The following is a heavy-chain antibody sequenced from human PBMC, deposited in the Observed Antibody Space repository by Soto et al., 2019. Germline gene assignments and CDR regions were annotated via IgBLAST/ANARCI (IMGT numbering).Heavy chain of an antibody. J-gene: IGHJ6*02. CDR1: GFTFSSYD. V-gene: IGHV3-13*04. CDR3: SRGGIPPGYGLDV. Sequence: AGSLTLSCAASGFTFSSYDMHWVRQGTGQGLEWVSTIGIADNRYYFSSVKGRFTISRDDAENSLYLQMNSLKAGDTAVDYGSRGGIPPGYGLDVWGQGTTVTVSS. D-gene: IGHD1-20*01. CDR2: IGIADNR.